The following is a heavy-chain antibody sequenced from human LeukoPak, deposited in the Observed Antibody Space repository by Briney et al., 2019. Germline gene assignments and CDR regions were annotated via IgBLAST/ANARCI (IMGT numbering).Heavy chain of an antibody. J-gene: IGHJ3*02. V-gene: IGHV3-74*01. CDR2: INSDGSST. CDR3: ARAKGPVLLWFGELLGAFDI. CDR1: GFTFSSYW. Sequence: GGSLRLSCAASGFTFSSYWMHWVRQAPGKGLVWVSRINSDGSSTSYADSVKGRLTISRDNAKNTLYLQMNSLRAEDTAVYYCARAKGPVLLWFGELLGAFDIWGQGTMVTVSS. D-gene: IGHD3-10*01.